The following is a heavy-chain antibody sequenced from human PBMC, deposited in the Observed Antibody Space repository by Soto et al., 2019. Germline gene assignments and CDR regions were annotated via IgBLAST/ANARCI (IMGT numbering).Heavy chain of an antibody. Sequence: EVQLVESGGGLVKPGGSLRLSCAASGFTFSSYSMNWVRQAPGKGLEWVSSISSSSSYIYYADSVKGRFTISRDNAKTSLYLQMNSLRAEDTAVYYCARDLRGQQLTHYYYYGMDVWGQGTPVTVSS. J-gene: IGHJ6*02. CDR1: GFTFSSYS. D-gene: IGHD6-13*01. V-gene: IGHV3-21*01. CDR2: ISSSSSYI. CDR3: ARDLRGQQLTHYYYYGMDV.